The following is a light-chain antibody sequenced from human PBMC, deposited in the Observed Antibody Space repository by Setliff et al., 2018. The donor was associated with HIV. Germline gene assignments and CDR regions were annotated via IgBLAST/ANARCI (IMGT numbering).Light chain of an antibody. J-gene: IGLJ1*01. V-gene: IGLV2-23*03. Sequence: QSALAQPASVSGSPGQSITISCTETSSDVGSYNLVSWYQQHPGKAPKLMIYEGNKRPSGVSNRFSGSKSGNTASLTISGLQAQDEADYYCCSYAGSSTFLLPFGTGTRSPS. CDR3: CSYAGSSTFLLP. CDR1: SSDVGSYNL. CDR2: EGN.